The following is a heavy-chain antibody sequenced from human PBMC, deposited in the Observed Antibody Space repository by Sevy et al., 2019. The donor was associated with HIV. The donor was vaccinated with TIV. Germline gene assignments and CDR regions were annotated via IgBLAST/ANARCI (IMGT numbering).Heavy chain of an antibody. CDR1: GYTFTGYY. D-gene: IGHD2-2*02. CDR3: ARVFSPKLGYCSSTSCYRWFDP. Sequence: ASVKVSCKASGYTFTGYYMHWVRQAPGQGLEWMGWINPNSGGTNYAQKFQGRVTMTRDKSISTAYMELSRLRSDDTAVYYCARVFSPKLGYCSSTSCYRWFDPWGQGTLVTVSS. CDR2: INPNSGGT. V-gene: IGHV1-2*02. J-gene: IGHJ5*02.